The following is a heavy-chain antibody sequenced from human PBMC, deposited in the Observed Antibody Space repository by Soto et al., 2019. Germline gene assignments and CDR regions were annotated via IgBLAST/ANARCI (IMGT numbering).Heavy chain of an antibody. J-gene: IGHJ4*02. D-gene: IGHD6-19*01. V-gene: IGHV3-30*18. Sequence: GQLVESGGGVVQPGRSLRLSCAASGSTFSEYAMHWVRQAPGKGLEWVAVVSHDGRNTHYADSVKGRFTISRDSSKNTVSLEMTSLRAEDTAVYYCAKGGRQWLVTSDFNYWGQGALVTVSS. CDR3: AKGGRQWLVTSDFNY. CDR2: VSHDGRNT. CDR1: GSTFSEYA.